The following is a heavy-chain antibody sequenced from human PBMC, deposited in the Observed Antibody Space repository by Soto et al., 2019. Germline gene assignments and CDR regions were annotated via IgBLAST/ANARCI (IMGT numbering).Heavy chain of an antibody. Sequence: SGPTLVNPTQTLTLTCTFSGFSLSTSGMCVSWIRQPPGKALEWLALIDWDDDKYYSTSLKTRLTISKDTSKNQVVLTMTNMDPVDTATYYCARSFRGGFGEIYYYYGMDVWGQGTTVTVSS. J-gene: IGHJ6*02. CDR1: GFSLSTSGMC. CDR3: ARSFRGGFGEIYYYYGMDV. CDR2: IDWDDDK. D-gene: IGHD3-10*01. V-gene: IGHV2-70*01.